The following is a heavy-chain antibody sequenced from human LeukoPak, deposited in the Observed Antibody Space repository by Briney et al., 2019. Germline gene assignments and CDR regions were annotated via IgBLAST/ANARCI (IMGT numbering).Heavy chain of an antibody. Sequence: GASVKVSCKASGYTFTSYDINWVRQAPGQGLEYLGWISASDGTTNYAQKVQDRVTMTTDTSTSTAYLELRSLRSEDTAVYYCARCGAAVTTHFSHWGQGTLVTVSS. CDR3: ARCGAAVTTHFSH. D-gene: IGHD4-17*01. V-gene: IGHV1-18*01. CDR2: ISASDGTT. J-gene: IGHJ4*02. CDR1: GYTFTSYD.